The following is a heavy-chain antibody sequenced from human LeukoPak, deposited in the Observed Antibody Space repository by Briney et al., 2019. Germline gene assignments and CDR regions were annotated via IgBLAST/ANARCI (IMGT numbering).Heavy chain of an antibody. J-gene: IGHJ2*01. CDR2: IYPDDSDT. Sequence: GESLKISCKGSGYTFTNYWIVWVRQMPGKGLEWMGIIYPDDSDTTYSPSFQGQVTISADRSISTAYLQWSSLQASDTAMYYCARRGWGSTDWYLDLWGRGTLVTVSS. D-gene: IGHD7-27*01. CDR1: GYTFTNYW. V-gene: IGHV5-51*01. CDR3: ARRGWGSTDWYLDL.